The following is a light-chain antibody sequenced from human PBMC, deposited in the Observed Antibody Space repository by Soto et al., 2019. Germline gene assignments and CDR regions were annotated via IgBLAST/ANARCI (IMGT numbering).Light chain of an antibody. CDR1: TSNIGSNY. J-gene: IGLJ1*01. CDR2: RNN. V-gene: IGLV1-47*01. Sequence: QSVLTQPPAASGTPGQGFTISCSRSTSNIGSNYVYWYQQLPGTAPKLLIYRNNQRPSGVPDRFSGSMSGTSASLAISGLRSDDDADYFCATWADSLTGFSVFGTGTKVTVL. CDR3: ATWADSLTGFSV.